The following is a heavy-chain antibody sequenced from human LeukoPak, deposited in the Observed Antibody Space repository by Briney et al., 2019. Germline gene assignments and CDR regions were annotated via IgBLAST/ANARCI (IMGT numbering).Heavy chain of an antibody. CDR1: GFTFSRYG. V-gene: IGHV3-30*02. D-gene: IGHD3-22*01. CDR2: IPYGGSNK. Sequence: GGSLRLSCAASGFTFSRYGIHWVRQAPGKGLEWVAFIPYGGSNKFYADSVKRRFTISRDNSKNTLYLQMNSLRAEDTAVYYCARGSYYYDSSGVQGFFDYWGQGTLVTVSS. CDR3: ARGSYYYDSSGVQGFFDY. J-gene: IGHJ4*02.